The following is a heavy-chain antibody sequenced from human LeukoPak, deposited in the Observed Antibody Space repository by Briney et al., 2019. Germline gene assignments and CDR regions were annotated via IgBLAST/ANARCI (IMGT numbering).Heavy chain of an antibody. D-gene: IGHD2-15*01. CDR2: IGARGYPI. CDR1: GFNFIENS. V-gene: IGHV3-48*01. Sequence: GGSLRLSCAASGFNFIENSILWVRQAPGRGLEWISFIGARGYPIYYADSVKGRFTISRDNAKNSASLQMNSLRVEDTAVYYCARENGFCSGGSCYPGAFDFWGQGTMVTVPS. CDR3: ARENGFCSGGSCYPGAFDF. J-gene: IGHJ3*01.